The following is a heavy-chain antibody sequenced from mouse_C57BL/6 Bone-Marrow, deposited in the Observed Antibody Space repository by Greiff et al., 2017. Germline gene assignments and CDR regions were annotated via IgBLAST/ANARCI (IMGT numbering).Heavy chain of an antibody. V-gene: IGHV5-17*01. CDR1: GFTFSDYG. J-gene: IGHJ2*01. Sequence: EVQLVESGGGLVKPGGSLKLSCAASGFTFSDYGMHWVRQAPEKGLEWVAYISSGSSTLYYADTVQGRFTISRDNAKNTLFLQMTSLRSEDTAMYYCARMNYGGDFDYWGQGTTLTVSS. D-gene: IGHD1-2*01. CDR3: ARMNYGGDFDY. CDR2: ISSGSSTL.